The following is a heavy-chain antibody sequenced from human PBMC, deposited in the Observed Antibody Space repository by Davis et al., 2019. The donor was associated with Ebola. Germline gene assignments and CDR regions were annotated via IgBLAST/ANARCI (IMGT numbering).Heavy chain of an antibody. D-gene: IGHD3-3*01. Sequence: KISCKGSTYNFVGYYMHWVRQAPGQGLEWMGWINPNSGGTNYAQKFQGRVTITRDTSASTAYMELSSLRSEDTAVYYCARVGSYDFWSGYYILLGYFDLWGRGTLVTVSS. CDR3: ARVGSYDFWSGYYILLGYFDL. CDR1: TYNFVGYY. V-gene: IGHV1-2*02. CDR2: INPNSGGT. J-gene: IGHJ2*01.